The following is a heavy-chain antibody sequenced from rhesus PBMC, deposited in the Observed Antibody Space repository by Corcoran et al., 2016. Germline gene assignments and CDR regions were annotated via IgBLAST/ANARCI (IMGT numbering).Heavy chain of an antibody. D-gene: IGHD3-3*01. CDR1: VASIRSYW. CDR2: INGNSGST. Sequence: QVQLQESGPGLVKPSETLSLTCAVSVASIRSYWGSWIRQPPGKGLEWIGEINGNSGSTYYNPSLKSRVTISKDASKNQFSLKLSSVTAADTAVYYCATSITIFGVVDWGQGVLVTVSS. J-gene: IGHJ4*01. CDR3: ATSITIFGVVD. V-gene: IGHV4-80*01.